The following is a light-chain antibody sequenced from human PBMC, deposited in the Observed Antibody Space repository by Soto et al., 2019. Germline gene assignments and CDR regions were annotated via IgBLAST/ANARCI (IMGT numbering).Light chain of an antibody. CDR2: DAS. Sequence: DIRMTQSPPTLSASVGDRVTITCRASQSITSWLAWYHQKPGKAPKVPVYDASTLQSGVATRFSGSGSGTESTVIISGLQPDDSATYYCQQYTNTNNPWMFGQGTKVDIK. CDR1: QSITSW. V-gene: IGKV1-5*01. J-gene: IGKJ1*01. CDR3: QQYTNTNNPWM.